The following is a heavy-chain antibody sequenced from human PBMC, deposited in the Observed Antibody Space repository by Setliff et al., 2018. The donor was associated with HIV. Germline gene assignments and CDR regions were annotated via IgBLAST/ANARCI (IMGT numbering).Heavy chain of an antibody. D-gene: IGHD2-2*01. Sequence: SETLSLTCNVSGGSISTNRDHWGWIRQPPGKGLEWIGHTHYRGTSYYNPSLKSRVSISVDTSTNVFSLKVNSVTAADTAVYYCARLKPPYCSSRSCYWGAFDIWGQGAMVTVSS. CDR3: ARLKPPYCSSRSCYWGAFDI. J-gene: IGHJ3*02. V-gene: IGHV4-39*07. CDR1: GGSISTNRDH. CDR2: THYRGTS.